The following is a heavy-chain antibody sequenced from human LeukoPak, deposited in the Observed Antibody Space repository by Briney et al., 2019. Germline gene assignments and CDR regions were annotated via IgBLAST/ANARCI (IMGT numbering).Heavy chain of an antibody. V-gene: IGHV3-11*06. Sequence: LSLTCTVSGGSLSNYYWSWIRQAPGKGLEWVSYISSSSSYTNYADSVKGRFTISRDNAKNSLYLQMNSLRAEDTAVYYCARDYYGSGSYRRNWYFDLWGRGTLVTVSS. CDR3: ARDYYGSGSYRRNWYFDL. J-gene: IGHJ2*01. D-gene: IGHD3-10*01. CDR2: ISSSSSYT. CDR1: GGSLSNYY.